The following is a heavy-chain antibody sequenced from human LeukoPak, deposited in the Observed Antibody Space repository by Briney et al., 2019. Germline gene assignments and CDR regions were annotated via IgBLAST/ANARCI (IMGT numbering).Heavy chain of an antibody. CDR2: IDPSDSYT. CDR1: GYSFTSYW. Sequence: GESLKISCKDSGYSFTSYWIGWVRQMPGKGLEWMGKIDPSDSYTNYSPSFQGHVTISSDKSISTAYLQWSTLKASDTAMYYCARHEGGYAASDYWGQGTLVTVSS. D-gene: IGHD5-12*01. J-gene: IGHJ4*02. CDR3: ARHEGGYAASDY. V-gene: IGHV5-10-1*01.